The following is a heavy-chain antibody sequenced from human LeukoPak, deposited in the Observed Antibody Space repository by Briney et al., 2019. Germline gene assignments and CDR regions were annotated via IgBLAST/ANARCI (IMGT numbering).Heavy chain of an antibody. CDR3: ARDYIVVVPAAKDAFDI. CDR2: ISAYNGNT. J-gene: IGHJ3*02. Sequence: ASVKVSCKASGYTFTSYGISWVRQAPGQGLEWMGWISAYNGNTNYAQKLQGRVTMTTDTSTSTAYMELRSLRSDGTAVYYCARDYIVVVPAAKDAFDIWGQGTMVTVSS. D-gene: IGHD2-2*01. CDR1: GYTFTSYG. V-gene: IGHV1-18*01.